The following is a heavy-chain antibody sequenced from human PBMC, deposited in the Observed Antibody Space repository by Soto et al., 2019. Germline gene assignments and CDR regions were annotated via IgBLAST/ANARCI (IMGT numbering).Heavy chain of an antibody. V-gene: IGHV1-69*01. CDR2: IIPMFGTT. J-gene: IGHJ5*02. D-gene: IGHD6-13*01. CDR3: ARAAIHGSSWYFWFDP. Sequence: QVQLVQSGSEVKMPGSSVKVSCKTSGGTFSRHAINWVRQAPGQGLEWMGGIIPMFGTTNYAQKFKGRVTMSADESTRTAYMGLSSLRSEDAAVYYVARAAIHGSSWYFWFDPWAQGPLVPVPS. CDR1: GGTFSRHA.